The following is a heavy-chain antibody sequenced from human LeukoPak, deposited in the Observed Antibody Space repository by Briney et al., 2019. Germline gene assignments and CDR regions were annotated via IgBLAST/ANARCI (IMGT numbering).Heavy chain of an antibody. CDR2: ISYDGSNK. V-gene: IGHV3-30-3*01. J-gene: IGHJ4*02. D-gene: IGHD2-15*01. CDR3: ARDPDCSGGSCYGREYYFDY. Sequence: GGSLRLSCAASGFTFSSYAMHWVRQAPGKGLEWVAVISYDGSNKYYADSVKGRFTISRDNSKNTLYLQMNSLRAEDTAVYYCARDPDCSGGSCYGREYYFDYWGQGTLVTVSS. CDR1: GFTFSSYA.